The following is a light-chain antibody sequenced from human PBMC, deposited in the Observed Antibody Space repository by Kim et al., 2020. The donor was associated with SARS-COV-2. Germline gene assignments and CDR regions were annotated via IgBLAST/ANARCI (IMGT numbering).Light chain of an antibody. CDR2: DVS. V-gene: IGLV2-14*03. CDR3: SSYTSSSTV. J-gene: IGLJ2*01. Sequence: PGQSITLSCTETSGDVGGYNYVSWYQQHPGKAPKLMIYDVSNRPSGVSNRFSDSKSGNTASLTISGLQAEGEADYYCSSYTSSSTVFGGGTQLTVL. CDR1: SGDVGGYNY.